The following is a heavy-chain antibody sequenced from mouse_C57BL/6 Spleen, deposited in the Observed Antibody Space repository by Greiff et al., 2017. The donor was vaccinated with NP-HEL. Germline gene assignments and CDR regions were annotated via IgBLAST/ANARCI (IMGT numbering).Heavy chain of an antibody. D-gene: IGHD1-1*01. Sequence: DVMLVESGGDLVKPGGSLKLSCAASGFTFSSYGMSWVRQTPDKRLEWVATISSGGSYTYYPDSVKGRFTISRDNAKNTLYLQMSSLKSKDTAMYYCASPITTVAAMDYWGQGTSVTVSS. CDR2: ISSGGSYT. CDR1: GFTFSSYG. V-gene: IGHV5-6*02. CDR3: ASPITTVAAMDY. J-gene: IGHJ4*01.